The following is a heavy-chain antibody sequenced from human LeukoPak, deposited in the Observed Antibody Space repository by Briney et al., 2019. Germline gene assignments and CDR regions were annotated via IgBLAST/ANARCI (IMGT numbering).Heavy chain of an antibody. V-gene: IGHV5-51*01. CDR3: ARQASYCSGGSCYHPDY. D-gene: IGHD2-15*01. J-gene: IGHJ4*02. Sequence: GESLKISCKGSGYSFTSYWIGWVRQMPGKGLEWMGTIYPGDSDTRYSPSFQGQVTISADKSISTAYLQWSSLKASDTAMYYCARQASYCSGGSCYHPDYWGQGTLVTVSS. CDR1: GYSFTSYW. CDR2: IYPGDSDT.